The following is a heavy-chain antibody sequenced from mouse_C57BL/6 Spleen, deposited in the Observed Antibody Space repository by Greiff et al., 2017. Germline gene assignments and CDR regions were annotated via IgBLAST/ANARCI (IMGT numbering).Heavy chain of an antibody. V-gene: IGHV1-80*01. D-gene: IGHD2-4*01. CDR2: IYPGDGDT. CDR3: ARHDYDLYFDY. CDR1: GYAFSSYW. J-gene: IGHJ2*01. Sequence: QVQLQQSGAELVKPGASVKISCKASGYAFSSYWMNWVKQRPGKGLEWIGQIYPGDGDTNYNGKFKGKATLTADKSSSTAYMQLSSLTSEDSAVYFCARHDYDLYFDYWGQGTTLTVSS.